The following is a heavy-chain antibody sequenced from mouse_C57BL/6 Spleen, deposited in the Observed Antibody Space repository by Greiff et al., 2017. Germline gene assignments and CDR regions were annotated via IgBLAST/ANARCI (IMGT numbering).Heavy chain of an antibody. CDR3: AREYDYDAMDY. Sequence: DVKLVESGGGLVKPGGSLKLSCAASGFTFSSYTMSWVRQTPEKRLEWVATISGGGGNTYYPDSVKGRFTISRDNAKNTLYLQMSSLRSEDTDLYYCAREYDYDAMDYWGQGTSVTVSS. J-gene: IGHJ4*01. CDR1: GFTFSSYT. CDR2: ISGGGGNT. V-gene: IGHV5-9*01. D-gene: IGHD5-2*01.